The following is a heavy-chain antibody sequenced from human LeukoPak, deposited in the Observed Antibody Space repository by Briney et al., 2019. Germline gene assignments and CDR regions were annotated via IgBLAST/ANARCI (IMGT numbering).Heavy chain of an antibody. CDR2: ISSSSSYI. Sequence: GGSLRLSCAASGFTFGSYSMNWVRQAPGKGLEWVSSISSSSSYIYYADSVKGRFTISRDNAKNSLYLQMNSLRAEDTAVYYCAREDRGSCSSTSCSYLGYWGQGTLVTVSS. CDR1: GFTFGSYS. D-gene: IGHD2-2*01. V-gene: IGHV3-21*01. CDR3: AREDRGSCSSTSCSYLGY. J-gene: IGHJ4*02.